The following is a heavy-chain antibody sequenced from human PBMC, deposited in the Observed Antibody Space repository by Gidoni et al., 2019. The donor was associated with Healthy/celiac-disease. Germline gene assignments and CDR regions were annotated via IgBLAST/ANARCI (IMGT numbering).Heavy chain of an antibody. CDR2: ISSSSSTI. CDR1: GFTFSSYE. V-gene: IGHV3-48*03. J-gene: IGHJ6*02. CDR3: AREVAARLIEMYYGMDV. D-gene: IGHD6-6*01. Sequence: EVQLVESGGGLVQPGGSLRLSCAASGFTFSSYEMNWVRQAPGKGLELVSYISSSSSTIYYADSVKGRFTISRDNAKNSLYLQMNSLRAEDTAVYYCAREVAARLIEMYYGMDVWGQGTTVTVSS.